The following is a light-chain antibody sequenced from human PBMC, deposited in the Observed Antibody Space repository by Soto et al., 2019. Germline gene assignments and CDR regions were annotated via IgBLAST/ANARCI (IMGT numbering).Light chain of an antibody. CDR3: AAWDDSLNGEVV. CDR2: STN. V-gene: IGLV1-44*01. CDR1: SSDIGSNS. Sequence: VLTQPPSASGTPGQRVTISCSGSSSDIGSNSVNWYQQLPGTAPKLLIYSTNQRPSGVPDRFSGSKSDTSASLAISGLQSEDEADYYCAAWDDSLNGEVVFGGGTKLTVL. J-gene: IGLJ2*01.